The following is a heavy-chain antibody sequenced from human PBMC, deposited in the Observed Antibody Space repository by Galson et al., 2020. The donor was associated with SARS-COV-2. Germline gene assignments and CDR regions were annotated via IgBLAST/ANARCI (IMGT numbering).Heavy chain of an antibody. CDR1: GGSISSYY. CDR2: IYYSGST. Sequence: SETLSLTCTVSGGSISSYYWSWIRQPPGKGLEWIGYIYYSGSTNYNPSLKSRVTISVDTSKNQFSLKLSSVTAADTAVYYCARPGVAENSLPGAFDIWGQGTMVTVSS. CDR3: ARPGVAENSLPGAFDI. J-gene: IGHJ3*02. D-gene: IGHD2-15*01. V-gene: IGHV4-59*08.